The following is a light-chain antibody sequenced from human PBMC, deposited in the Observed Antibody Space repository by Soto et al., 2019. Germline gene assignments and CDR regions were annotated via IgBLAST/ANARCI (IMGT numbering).Light chain of an antibody. J-gene: IGKJ2*01. CDR1: QSISSW. V-gene: IGKV1-5*01. CDR3: QQYNSYSPGDT. CDR2: DAS. Sequence: DIPMTQSPSTLSASVGDRVTITCRASQSISSWLAWYQQKPGKAPKRLIYDASSLESGVPSRFSGSGSGTEFTLTISSLQPDDFATYYCQQYNSYSPGDTFGQGTKREIK.